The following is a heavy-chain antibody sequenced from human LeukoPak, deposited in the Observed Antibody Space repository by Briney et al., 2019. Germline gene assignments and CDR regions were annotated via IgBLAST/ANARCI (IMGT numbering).Heavy chain of an antibody. CDR3: ARDVPHYYGSGRMDV. V-gene: IGHV4-61*02. D-gene: IGHD3-10*01. Sequence: PSETLSLTCTVSGGSISSRTYYWSWIRQPAGKGLEWIGRIYTTGSTNYNPSLKSRVSISADTSKNQFSLKLSSVTASDTAVYYCARDVPHYYGSGRMDVWGQGTTVTVPS. J-gene: IGHJ6*02. CDR2: IYTTGST. CDR1: GGSISSRTYY.